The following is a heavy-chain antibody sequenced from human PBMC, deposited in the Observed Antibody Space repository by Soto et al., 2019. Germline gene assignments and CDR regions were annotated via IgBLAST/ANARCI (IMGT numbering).Heavy chain of an antibody. J-gene: IGHJ6*02. CDR1: GFTFSSYG. V-gene: IGHV3-30*18. CDR2: ISYDGSNK. D-gene: IGHD6-19*01. CDR3: AKEAYRGIAVAGYYYYYGMDV. Sequence: GGSLRLSCAASGFTFSSYGMHWVRQAPGKGLEWVAVISYDGSNKYYADSVKGRFTISRDNSKNTLYLQMNSLRAEDTAVYYCAKEAYRGIAVAGYYYYYGMDVWGQGTTVTVSS.